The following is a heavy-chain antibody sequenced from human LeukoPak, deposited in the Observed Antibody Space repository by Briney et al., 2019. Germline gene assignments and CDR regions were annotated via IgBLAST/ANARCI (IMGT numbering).Heavy chain of an antibody. CDR1: GFAFSSYA. CDR3: AKGGVVHAFDI. V-gene: IGHV3-23*01. J-gene: IGHJ3*02. CDR2: INGNGGST. Sequence: GGSLRLSCADSGFAFSSYAMSWVLQAPGKGLEWVSAINGNGGSTYYADSVKGRFTVSRDNSKNTLYLQMNSLRAEDTAVYYCAKGGVVHAFDIWGQGTMVTVPS. D-gene: IGHD2-15*01.